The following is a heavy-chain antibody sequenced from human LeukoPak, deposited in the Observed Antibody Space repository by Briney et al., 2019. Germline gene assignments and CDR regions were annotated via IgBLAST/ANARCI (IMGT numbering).Heavy chain of an antibody. D-gene: IGHD6-13*01. CDR2: IYYSGST. J-gene: IGHJ4*02. V-gene: IGHV4-59*01. CDR1: GGSINSYY. Sequence: SETLSLTCTVSGGSINSYYWSWIRQPPGKGLEWIGYIYYSGSTNYNPPLKSRVTISVDTSKNQLSLRLSSVTAADTAVYYCARVTGYMTEDYFDYWGQGTLITVSS. CDR3: ARVTGYMTEDYFDY.